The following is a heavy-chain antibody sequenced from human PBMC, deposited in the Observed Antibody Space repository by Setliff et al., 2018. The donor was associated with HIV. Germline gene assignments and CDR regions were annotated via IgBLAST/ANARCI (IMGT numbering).Heavy chain of an antibody. J-gene: IGHJ5*02. CDR2: ISFDGGNK. Sequence: PGGSLRLSCAASGFTFNSYAMHWVRQAPGKGLEWVALISFDGGNKYYADSVKGRFTISRDNSKNTLHLQMDSLRGDDTAVYYCAKDFFTGGFDPWGQGTLVTVSS. D-gene: IGHD1-1*01. CDR1: GFTFNSYA. CDR3: AKDFFTGGFDP. V-gene: IGHV3-30*04.